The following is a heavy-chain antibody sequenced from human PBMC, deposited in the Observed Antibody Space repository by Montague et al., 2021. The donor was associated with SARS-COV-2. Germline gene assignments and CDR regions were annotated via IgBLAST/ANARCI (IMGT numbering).Heavy chain of an antibody. CDR3: ATDAWATGTGFFDN. D-gene: IGHD1-1*01. CDR2: IYTTGST. Sequence: TLSLTCTVSGGSISSGDYYWSWIRQPAGRTLEWIGRIYTTGSTSYNPSLKSRVTISVDTSKNQFSLKLSSVTAADTAVYDCATDAWATGTGFFDNWGPGTLATVSS. J-gene: IGHJ4*02. CDR1: GGSISSGDYY. V-gene: IGHV4-61*02.